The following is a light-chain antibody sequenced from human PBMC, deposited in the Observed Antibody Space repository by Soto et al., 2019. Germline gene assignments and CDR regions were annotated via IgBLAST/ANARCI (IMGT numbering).Light chain of an antibody. CDR1: NIGSRN. CDR2: YDS. J-gene: IGLJ2*01. V-gene: IGLV3-21*02. CDR3: QAWDDSSVV. Sequence: SYELTQPPSVSVAPGQTATITCGGNNIGSRNVHWYQQRPGQAPVLVVYYDSDRPSGIPERFSGSNSGNTATLTISRGEAGDEADYYCQAWDDSSVVFGGGTKLTVL.